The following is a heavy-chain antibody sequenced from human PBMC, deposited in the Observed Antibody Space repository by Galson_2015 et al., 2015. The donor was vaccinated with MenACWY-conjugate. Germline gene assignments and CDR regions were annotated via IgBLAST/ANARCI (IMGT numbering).Heavy chain of an antibody. CDR1: GFTFSSYW. J-gene: IGHJ4*02. CDR3: ARDAPYYYDSSGYYYVSRYYFDY. Sequence: SLRLSCAASGFTFSSYWMSWVRQAPGKGLEWVANIKQDGSEKYYVDSVKGRFTISRDNAKNSLYLQMNSLRAEDTAVCYCARDAPYYYDSSGYYYVSRYYFDYWGQGTLVTVSS. CDR2: IKQDGSEK. V-gene: IGHV3-7*03. D-gene: IGHD3-22*01.